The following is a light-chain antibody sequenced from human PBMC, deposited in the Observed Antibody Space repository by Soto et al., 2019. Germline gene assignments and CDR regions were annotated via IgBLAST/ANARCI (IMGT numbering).Light chain of an antibody. Sequence: EVLLTQSPATLSLSPGERATLSCRASQSVSHYLAWYQQKPGQAPRLLIYDASSRATGIPARFSGSGSGTDFTLTISSLEPEDFAVYYCQQRSYWPTFGGGTKVDIK. V-gene: IGKV3-11*01. CDR3: QQRSYWPT. CDR1: QSVSHY. J-gene: IGKJ4*01. CDR2: DAS.